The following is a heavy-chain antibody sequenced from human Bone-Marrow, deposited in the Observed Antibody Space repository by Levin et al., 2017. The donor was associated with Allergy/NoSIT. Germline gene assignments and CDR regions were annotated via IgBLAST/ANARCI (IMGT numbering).Heavy chain of an antibody. D-gene: IGHD2-15*01. J-gene: IGHJ3*02. Sequence: SETLSLTCTVSGGSISSYYWSWIRQPPGKGLEWIGYIYYSGSTNYNPSLKSRVTISVDTSKNQFSLKLSSVTAADTAVYYCARDPRVPKAATLPGAFDIWGQGTMVTVSS. CDR3: ARDPRVPKAATLPGAFDI. V-gene: IGHV4-59*01. CDR1: GGSISSYY. CDR2: IYYSGST.